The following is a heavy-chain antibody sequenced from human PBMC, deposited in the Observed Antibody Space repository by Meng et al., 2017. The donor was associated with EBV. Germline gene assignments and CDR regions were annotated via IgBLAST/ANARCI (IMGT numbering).Heavy chain of an antibody. J-gene: IGHJ4*02. Sequence: QVHVVESGAEVKKPGASVKVSCKASGYTFTSYAMHWVRQAPGQRLEWMGWINAGNGNTKYSQKFQGRVTITRDTSASTAYMELSSLRSEDTAVYYCARSGATIFGVVIPTYYFDYWGQGTLVTVSS. D-gene: IGHD3-3*01. CDR2: INAGNGNT. CDR3: ARSGATIFGVVIPTYYFDY. V-gene: IGHV1-3*01. CDR1: GYTFTSYA.